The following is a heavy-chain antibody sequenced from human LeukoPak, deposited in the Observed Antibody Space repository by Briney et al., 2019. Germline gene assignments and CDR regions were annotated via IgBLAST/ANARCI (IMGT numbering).Heavy chain of an antibody. D-gene: IGHD5-18*01. J-gene: IGHJ4*02. CDR2: IYYSGST. Sequence: SETLSLTCTVSGGSISSSSYYWGWIRQPPGKGLEWIGSIYYSGSTYYNPSLKSRVTISVDTSKNQFSLKLSSVTAADTAVYYCARVVYSYGYFDHWGQGTLVTVSS. CDR1: GGSISSSSYY. CDR3: ARVVYSYGYFDH. V-gene: IGHV4-39*07.